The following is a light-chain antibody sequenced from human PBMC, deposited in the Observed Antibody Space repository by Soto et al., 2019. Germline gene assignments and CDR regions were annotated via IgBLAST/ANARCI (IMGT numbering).Light chain of an antibody. J-gene: IGLJ2*01. Sequence: QSALTQPASVSGSPGQSITISCTGTSSDVGSYNLVSWYQQHPGKAPKLMIFEVSKRTSGVSNRFSGSKSGNTASLTISGLQAEDEGDYYCCSYTGSSVVIFGGATKLTVL. CDR1: SSDVGSYNL. CDR2: EVS. CDR3: CSYTGSSVVI. V-gene: IGLV2-23*02.